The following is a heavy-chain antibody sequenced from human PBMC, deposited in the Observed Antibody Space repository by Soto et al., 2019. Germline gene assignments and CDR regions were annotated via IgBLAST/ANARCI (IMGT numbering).Heavy chain of an antibody. CDR3: ASLTTVTGSFDY. CDR1: GGSISSGDYY. V-gene: IGHV4-30-4*01. J-gene: IGHJ4*02. Sequence: QVQLQESGPGLVKPSQTLSLTCTVSGGSISSGDYYWSWIRQPPGKGLEWIGYVYYSGSTYYNPSLKSRVTISVDTSKNQFSLKLSAVTAADTAVYYCASLTTVTGSFDYWGQGTLVTVSS. D-gene: IGHD4-17*01. CDR2: VYYSGST.